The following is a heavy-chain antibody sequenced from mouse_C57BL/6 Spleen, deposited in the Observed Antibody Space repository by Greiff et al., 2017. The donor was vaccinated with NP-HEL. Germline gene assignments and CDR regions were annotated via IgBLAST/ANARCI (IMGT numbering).Heavy chain of an antibody. J-gene: IGHJ3*01. D-gene: IGHD4-1*01. Sequence: EVNLVESGGDLVKPGGSLKLSCAASGFTFSSYGMSWVRQTPDKRLEWVATISSGGSYTYYPDSVKGRFTISRDNAKNTLYLQMSSLKSEDTAMYYCARHGEGGTYAYWGQGTLVTVSA. CDR1: GFTFSSYG. CDR3: ARHGEGGTYAY. V-gene: IGHV5-6*02. CDR2: ISSGGSYT.